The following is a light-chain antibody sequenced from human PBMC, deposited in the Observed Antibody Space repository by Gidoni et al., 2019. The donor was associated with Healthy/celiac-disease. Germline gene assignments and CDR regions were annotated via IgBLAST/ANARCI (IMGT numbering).Light chain of an antibody. CDR1: QDISNY. Sequence: DIPMTQSPSSLSASVGDRVTITCQASQDISNYLNWYQQKPGKAPKLLIYDASNLETGVPSRFSGSGSGTDFTVTISSLQPEDSATYYCQQDDNLPPLTFGGGTKVEIK. CDR3: QQDDNLPPLT. V-gene: IGKV1-33*01. CDR2: DAS. J-gene: IGKJ4*01.